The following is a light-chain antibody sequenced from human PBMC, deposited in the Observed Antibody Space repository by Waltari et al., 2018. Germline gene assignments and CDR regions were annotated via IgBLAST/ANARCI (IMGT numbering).Light chain of an antibody. CDR1: QSIFRSSTNKNH. J-gene: IGKJ4*01. Sequence: DIVMTQSPDSLAVSLGERATLSCKSSQSIFRSSTNKNHLAWYQQKPGQPPKLLIYWASTRESGVPDRFIGSSVRTDCTLTISGLHAEYVAVYYCHQYYSSPLAFGGGPKVEI. CDR2: WAS. V-gene: IGKV4-1*01. CDR3: HQYYSSPLA.